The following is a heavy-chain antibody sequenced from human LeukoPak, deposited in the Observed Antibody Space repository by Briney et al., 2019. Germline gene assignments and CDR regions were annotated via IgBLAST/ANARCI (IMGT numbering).Heavy chain of an antibody. CDR1: GYSISSGYY. D-gene: IGHD3-22*01. Sequence: PSETLSLTCTVSGYSISSGYYWSWIRQPPGKGLEWIGEINHSGSTNYNPSLKSRVTISVDTSKNQFSLKLSSVTAADTAVYYCARGRRYDSSGYYPPYYFDYWGQGTLVTVSS. CDR2: INHSGST. CDR3: ARGRRYDSSGYYPPYYFDY. J-gene: IGHJ4*02. V-gene: IGHV4-38-2*02.